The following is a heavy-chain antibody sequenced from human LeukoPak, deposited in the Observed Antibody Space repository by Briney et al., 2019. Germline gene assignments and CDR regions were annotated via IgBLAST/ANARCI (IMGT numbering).Heavy chain of an antibody. Sequence: GASVKVSCKVSGYTLTESSMHWVRQAPGKGLEWMGGFDPEDGETIYAQKFQGRVTMTEDTSTDTAYMELSSLRSEDTAVYYCARDAKRYSRLLSMDVWGQGTTVTVSS. CDR3: ARDAKRYSRLLSMDV. CDR1: GYTLTESS. J-gene: IGHJ6*02. D-gene: IGHD6-13*01. CDR2: FDPEDGET. V-gene: IGHV1-24*01.